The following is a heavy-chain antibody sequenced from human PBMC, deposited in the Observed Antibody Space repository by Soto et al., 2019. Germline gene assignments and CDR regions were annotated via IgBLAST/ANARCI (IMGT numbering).Heavy chain of an antibody. D-gene: IGHD2-15*01. V-gene: IGHV3-23*01. J-gene: IGHJ6*03. Sequence: GGSLRLSCAASGFTFSSYAMSWVRQAPGKGLEWVSAISGSGGSTYYADSVKGRFTISRDNSKNTLYLQMNSLRAEDTAVYYCAKDRIFLVLAATRQYHMYFWGQGTTVPGAS. CDR2: ISGSGGST. CDR3: AKDRIFLVLAATRQYHMYF. CDR1: GFTFSSYA.